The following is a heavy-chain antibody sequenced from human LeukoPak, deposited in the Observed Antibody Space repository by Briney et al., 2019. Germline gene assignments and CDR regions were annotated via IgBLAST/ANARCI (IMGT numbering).Heavy chain of an antibody. CDR2: IRYDGSNK. Sequence: GGSLRLSCGASRFTFSSYGMHWVRQAPGKGLEWVAFIRYDGSNKYYADSVKGRFTISRDNSKNTLYLQMNSLRAEDTAVYYCAKVGYSYGSLYYFDYWGQGTLVTVSA. D-gene: IGHD5-18*01. J-gene: IGHJ4*02. CDR1: RFTFSSYG. V-gene: IGHV3-30*02. CDR3: AKVGYSYGSLYYFDY.